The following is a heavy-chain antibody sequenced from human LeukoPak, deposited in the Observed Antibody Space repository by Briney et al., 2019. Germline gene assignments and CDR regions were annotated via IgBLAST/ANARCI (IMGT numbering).Heavy chain of an antibody. D-gene: IGHD1-26*01. CDR2: IYYSGST. CDR1: GGSISSYY. J-gene: IGHJ4*02. V-gene: IGHV4-59*01. CDR3: ARDTRGSLYYFDY. Sequence: SETLSLTCTVSGGSISSYYWSWIRQPPGKGLEWIGYIYYSGSTNYNPSLKSRVTISVDTSKNQFSLKLSSVTAADTAVYYCARDTRGSLYYFDYWGQGTLVTVSS.